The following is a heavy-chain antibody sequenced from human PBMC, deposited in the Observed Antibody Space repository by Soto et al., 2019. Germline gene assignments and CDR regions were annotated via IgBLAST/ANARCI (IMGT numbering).Heavy chain of an antibody. CDR1: GGSITSGAYY. V-gene: IGHV4-31*11. CDR3: ARYYFDSSGYSNWFDP. CDR2: IHYSGRT. Sequence: QVQLQESGPGLVKPSQTLSLTCAVSGGSITSGAYYWTWIRQHPGKGLEWIAYIHYSGRTYYNPSLKSRVTISLDTSNNQFSLKLSAVTAADTAVYYCARYYFDSSGYSNWFDPWGQGTLVTVSS. J-gene: IGHJ5*02. D-gene: IGHD3-22*01.